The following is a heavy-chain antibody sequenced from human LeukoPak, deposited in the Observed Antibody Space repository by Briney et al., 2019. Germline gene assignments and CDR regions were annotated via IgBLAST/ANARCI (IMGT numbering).Heavy chain of an antibody. Sequence: PSETLSLTCIVSGGSISGYYWNWIRQPPGKGLEWIGYIYYSGNTNYNPSLKSRVTISLDTSKNQFSLRLTSVTAADTAVYYCARGIVGATGLDYWGQGTLVTVSS. CDR3: ARGIVGATGLDY. CDR2: IYYSGNT. J-gene: IGHJ4*02. V-gene: IGHV4-59*12. D-gene: IGHD1-26*01. CDR1: GGSISGYY.